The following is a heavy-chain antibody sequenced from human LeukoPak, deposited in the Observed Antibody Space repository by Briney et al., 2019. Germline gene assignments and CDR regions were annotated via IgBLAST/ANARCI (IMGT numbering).Heavy chain of an antibody. CDR3: ARVYYSSSYDYWYFDL. CDR2: IYYSGST. CDR1: GGSISSSSYY. Sequence: SETLSLTCTVSGGSISSSSYYWGWIRQPPGKGLEWIGYIYYSGSTNYNPSLKSRVTISVDTSKKQLSLKLGSVTAADTAVYYCARVYYSSSYDYWYFDLWGRGTLVTVSS. J-gene: IGHJ2*01. V-gene: IGHV4-61*05. D-gene: IGHD6-13*01.